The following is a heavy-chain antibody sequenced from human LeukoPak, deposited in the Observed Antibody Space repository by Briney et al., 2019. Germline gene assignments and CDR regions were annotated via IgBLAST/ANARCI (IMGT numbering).Heavy chain of an antibody. V-gene: IGHV4-59*01. Sequence: SETLSLTCTVSGGSINNYYWNWIRQTPGKGLDWIGYVYYTGSTYYNPSLKSRVTISVDTSKNQFSLKLSSVTAADTAVYYCARVTGLLSPYFDYWGQGTLVTVSS. CDR1: GGSINNYY. J-gene: IGHJ4*02. D-gene: IGHD3-3*01. CDR3: ARVTGLLSPYFDY. CDR2: VYYTGST.